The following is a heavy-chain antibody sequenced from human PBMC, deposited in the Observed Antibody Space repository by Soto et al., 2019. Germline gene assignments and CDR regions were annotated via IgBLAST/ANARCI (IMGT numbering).Heavy chain of an antibody. CDR3: AREGQYWSGRTHFSGNGFDV. Sequence: QVRLQQSGPGLVRPSQTLSLTCAISGDSVSSNDAAWNWIRQSPSRGLEWLGRTFYRAKWFFEYADAEGGQIIITPDPSRNQFSLPLNSVTPEDTAVYYCAREGQYWSGRTHFSGNGFDVWGQGTAVAVSS. D-gene: IGHD2-15*01. J-gene: IGHJ3*01. CDR1: GDSVSSNDAA. V-gene: IGHV6-1*01. CDR2: TFYRAKWFF.